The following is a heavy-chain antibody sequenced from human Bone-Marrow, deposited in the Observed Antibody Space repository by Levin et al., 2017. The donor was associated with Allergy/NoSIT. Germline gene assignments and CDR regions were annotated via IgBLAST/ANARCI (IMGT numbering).Heavy chain of an antibody. V-gene: IGHV3-9*01. CDR2: ISWNSGSI. Sequence: SLKISCAASGFTFDDYAMHWVRQAPGKGLEWVSGISWNSGSIGYADSVKGRFTISRDNAKNSLYLQMNSLRAEDTALYYCAKDTASMIVVVIRALGFFDYWGQGTLVTVSS. CDR3: AKDTASMIVVVIRALGFFDY. D-gene: IGHD3-22*01. J-gene: IGHJ4*02. CDR1: GFTFDDYA.